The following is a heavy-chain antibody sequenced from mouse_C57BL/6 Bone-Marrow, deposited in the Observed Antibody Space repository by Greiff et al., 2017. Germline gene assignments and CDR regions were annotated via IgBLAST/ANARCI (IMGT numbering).Heavy chain of an antibody. CDR1: GFNIKDDY. V-gene: IGHV14-4*01. CDR2: IDPENGDT. Sequence: VQLQPSGAELVRPGASVKLSCTASGFNIKDDYMHWVKQRPEQGLEWIGWIDPENGDTEYASKFQGKATITADTSSNTAYLQLSSLTSEDTAVYYCTIYYGNPFDYWGQGTTLTVSS. J-gene: IGHJ2*01. D-gene: IGHD2-1*01. CDR3: TIYYGNPFDY.